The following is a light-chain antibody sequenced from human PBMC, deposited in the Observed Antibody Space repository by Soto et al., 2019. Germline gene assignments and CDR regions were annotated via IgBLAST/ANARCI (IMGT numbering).Light chain of an antibody. Sequence: QAVVTQPPSVSAAPGQKVTISCSGSSSNIGNNYVSWYQQLPGTAPKLLIFDGNKRPSGIPDRFSGSKSGTSATLGITGLQTGDEADYYCGTWDSSLSAGVFGGGTKLTVL. V-gene: IGLV1-51*01. CDR2: DGN. CDR1: SSNIGNNY. J-gene: IGLJ2*01. CDR3: GTWDSSLSAGV.